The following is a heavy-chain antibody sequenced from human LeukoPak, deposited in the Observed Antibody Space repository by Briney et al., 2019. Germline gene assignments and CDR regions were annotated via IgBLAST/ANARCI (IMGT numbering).Heavy chain of an antibody. J-gene: IGHJ4*02. Sequence: GGSLRLSCAASGFTVSSNYMTWVRQAPGKGLEWVSDIYRGGWTSYADSVKGRFTISRDTSKNTLFLQMNSLRAEDTAVYYCARADYSYGYGFFDFWGQGILVTVAS. CDR3: ARADYSYGYGFFDF. CDR1: GFTVSSNY. CDR2: IYRGGWT. V-gene: IGHV3-53*01. D-gene: IGHD5-18*01.